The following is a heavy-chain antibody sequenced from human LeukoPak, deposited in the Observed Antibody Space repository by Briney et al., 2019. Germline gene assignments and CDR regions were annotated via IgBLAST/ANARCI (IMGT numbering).Heavy chain of an antibody. V-gene: IGHV3-23*01. CDR1: GFTFNSYA. CDR3: AKDAMATVTYFDY. D-gene: IGHD4-17*01. Sequence: GGSLRLSCATPGFTFNSYAMSWVRQAPGKGLEWVSGLSGSGGDTDYADSVKGRFTISRDNSRNTLYLQMNSLRSEDTAVYYCAKDAMATVTYFDYWGQGSLVTVSS. CDR2: LSGSGGDT. J-gene: IGHJ4*02.